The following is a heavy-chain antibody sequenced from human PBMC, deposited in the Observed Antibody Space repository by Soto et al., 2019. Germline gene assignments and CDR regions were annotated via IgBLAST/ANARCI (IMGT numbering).Heavy chain of an antibody. V-gene: IGHV4-59*01. CDR1: GSSISSYY. Sequence: PSETLSLTCTVSGSSISSYYWSWIRQPPGKGLEWIGYIYYSGSTNYNPSLKSRVTISVDTSKNQFSLKLSSVTAADTAVYYCARDRGYCTNGVCYFDYWGQGTLVTVSS. J-gene: IGHJ4*02. CDR3: ARDRGYCTNGVCYFDY. CDR2: IYYSGST. D-gene: IGHD2-8*01.